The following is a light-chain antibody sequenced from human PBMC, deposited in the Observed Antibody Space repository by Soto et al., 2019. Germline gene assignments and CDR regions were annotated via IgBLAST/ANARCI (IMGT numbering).Light chain of an antibody. J-gene: IGKJ1*01. CDR1: QSIGRW. CDR3: QQYNSSPWT. CDR2: DAS. Sequence: DIQITHSPSTLSASVLYRVTITCRASQSIGRWLAWYQQKPGKAPKLLIYDASSLESGVPSRFSGSGSGTEFTLTISSLQPDDFATYYCQQYNSSPWTFGQGTKVDIK. V-gene: IGKV1-5*01.